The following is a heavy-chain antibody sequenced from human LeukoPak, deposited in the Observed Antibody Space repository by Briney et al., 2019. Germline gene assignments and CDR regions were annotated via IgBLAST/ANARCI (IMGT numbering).Heavy chain of an antibody. Sequence: SETLSLTCAVYGGSFSGYYWSWIRQPPGKGLEWIGEINHSGSTNYNPSLKSRVTISVDTSKNQFSLKLSSVTAADTAVYYCARGFSPEYRSSLAYWGQGTLVTVFS. CDR2: INHSGST. CDR3: ARGFSPEYRSSLAY. D-gene: IGHD6-6*01. V-gene: IGHV4-34*01. CDR1: GGSFSGYY. J-gene: IGHJ4*02.